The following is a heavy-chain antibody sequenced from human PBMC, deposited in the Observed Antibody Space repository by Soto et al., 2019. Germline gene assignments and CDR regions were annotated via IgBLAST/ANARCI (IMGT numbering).Heavy chain of an antibody. CDR3: ARDLWGYCGTDCYPLDV. Sequence: PSETLSLTCSVSGGSISGYDWSWIRQPPGKGLEWIGYMYNTGSTVYNPSFKSRVTISVDTSKNQFSLKLNSVTAADTAVYYCARDLWGYCGTDCYPLDVWGQGTTVTVSS. CDR2: MYNTGST. CDR1: GGSISGYD. D-gene: IGHD2-21*02. J-gene: IGHJ6*02. V-gene: IGHV4-59*01.